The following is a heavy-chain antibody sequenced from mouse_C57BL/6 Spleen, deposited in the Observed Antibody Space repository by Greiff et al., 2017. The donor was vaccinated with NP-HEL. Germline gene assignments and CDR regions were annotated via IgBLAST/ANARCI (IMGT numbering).Heavy chain of an antibody. D-gene: IGHD1-1*01. CDR1: GFSFNTYA. CDR3: VRQGDYYGSSWAMDY. Sequence: EVMLVESGGGLVQPKGSLKLSCAASGFSFNTYAMNWVRQAPGKGLEWVARIRSKSNNYATYYADSVKDRFTISRDDSESMLYLQMNNLKTEDTAMYYCVRQGDYYGSSWAMDYWGQGTSVTVSS. V-gene: IGHV10-1*01. J-gene: IGHJ4*01. CDR2: IRSKSNNYAT.